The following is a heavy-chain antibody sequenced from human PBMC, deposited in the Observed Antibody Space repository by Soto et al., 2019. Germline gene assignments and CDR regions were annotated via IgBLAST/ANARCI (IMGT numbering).Heavy chain of an antibody. CDR1: GGSISGHY. D-gene: IGHD3-16*01. Sequence: QVQLQESGPGLVKPSETLSLSCSVSGGSISGHYWSWVRQTPGKGLEWIGYMYYSGSTNYNPSLKSRVTISVDTSKTHFSLRLTSVTAAATAVYYCARGPYYDLIWNYYYMDVWGKGTTVTVSS. J-gene: IGHJ6*03. CDR3: ARGPYYDLIWNYYYMDV. V-gene: IGHV4-59*08. CDR2: MYYSGST.